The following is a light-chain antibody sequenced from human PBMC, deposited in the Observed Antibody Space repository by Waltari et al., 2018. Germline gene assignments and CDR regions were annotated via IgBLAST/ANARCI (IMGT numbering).Light chain of an antibody. CDR3: AAWDDNLGGV. CDR2: KNK. CDR1: SSNVGSNF. V-gene: IGLV1-47*01. J-gene: IGLJ3*02. Sequence: QSVLTQPPSASGTPGQRVTISCSGSSSNVGSNFVFWYQQLPGAAPKLLIFKNKHRPSGVPDRFSVSKSGTSGSLDISGLRSEDEADYYGAAWDDNLGGVFGGGTKLTVL.